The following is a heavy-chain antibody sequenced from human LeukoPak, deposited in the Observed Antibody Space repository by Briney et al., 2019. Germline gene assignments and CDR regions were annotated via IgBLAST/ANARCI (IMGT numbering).Heavy chain of an antibody. D-gene: IGHD7-27*01. V-gene: IGHV3-33*01. Sequence: PGGSLSLSCAASGFTFSSCGMHWVRQAPGKGLEWVAVIWYDGGNKYYADSVKGRFTISRDNSKNTLYLQMNSLRAEDTAVYYCARGGLGIGDFDIWGQGTMVTVSS. CDR3: ARGGLGIGDFDI. J-gene: IGHJ3*02. CDR2: IWYDGGNK. CDR1: GFTFSSCG.